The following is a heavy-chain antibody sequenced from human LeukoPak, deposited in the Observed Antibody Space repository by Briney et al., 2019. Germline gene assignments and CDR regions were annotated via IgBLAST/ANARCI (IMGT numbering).Heavy chain of an antibody. CDR3: ARGRDENFDY. V-gene: IGHV4-31*03. CDR1: GGSISSGGYY. CDR2: TYYSGST. Sequence: PSETLSLTCTVSGGSISSGGYYWSWIRQHPGKGLEWIGYTYYSGSTYYNPSLKSRVTISVDTSKNQFSLKLSSVTAADTAVYCCARGRDENFDYWGQGTLVTVSS. J-gene: IGHJ4*02.